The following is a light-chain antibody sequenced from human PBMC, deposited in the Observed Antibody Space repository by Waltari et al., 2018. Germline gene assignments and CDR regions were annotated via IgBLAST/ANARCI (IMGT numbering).Light chain of an antibody. CDR1: QSVDSW. Sequence: DIQMTQSPSTLSASVGDGIIITCRASQSVDSWLAWYQQKPGGAPKLLIYKASSLQTGVPSRFSGGGSGTEFTLTISSLQPDDFATYYCLQYYSYALFTVGPGTKVDLK. V-gene: IGKV1-5*03. CDR3: LQYYSYALFT. J-gene: IGKJ3*01. CDR2: KAS.